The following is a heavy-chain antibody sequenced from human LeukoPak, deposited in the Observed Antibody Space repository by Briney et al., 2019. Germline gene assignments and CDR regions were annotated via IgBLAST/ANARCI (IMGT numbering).Heavy chain of an antibody. CDR3: ARDLTRGWFDP. J-gene: IGHJ5*02. Sequence: SETLSLTCAVYGGSFSGYYWTWIRQPPGKGLEWIGYIYYSGSTNYNPSLKSRVTISVDTSKNQFSLKLSSVTAADTAVYYRARDLTRGWFDPWGQGTLVTVSS. CDR1: GGSFSGYY. V-gene: IGHV4-59*01. CDR2: IYYSGST.